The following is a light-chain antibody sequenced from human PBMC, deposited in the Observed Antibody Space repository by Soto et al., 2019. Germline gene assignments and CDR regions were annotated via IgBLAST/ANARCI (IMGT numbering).Light chain of an antibody. CDR1: NDDIGDYNY. V-gene: IGLV2-14*03. CDR3: SSYRSGANPYVI. CDR2: DVT. J-gene: IGLJ2*01. Sequence: QSALTQPASVSGSPGQSITISCTGSNDDIGDYNYVSWYQQHPGKAPKLMIYDVTNRPSGVSDRFSGSKSGNTASLTISGLQAEDESDYYCSSYRSGANPYVIFGGGTQLTVL.